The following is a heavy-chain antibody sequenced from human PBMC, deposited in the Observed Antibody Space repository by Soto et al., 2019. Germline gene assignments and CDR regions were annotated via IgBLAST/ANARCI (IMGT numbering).Heavy chain of an antibody. CDR2: IYQSGST. V-gene: IGHV4-4*02. Sequence: QVQLQESGPGLVKPSGTLSLTCAVSGGSISSSNWWSWVRQPPGKGLQWIGEIYQSGSTNYNPSLKSRVTMTVDNSKNQFSLKLSSVTAADTAVYYCAKGSGSYYYGMDVWGQGTTVTVSS. D-gene: IGHD1-26*01. CDR1: GGSISSSNW. CDR3: AKGSGSYYYGMDV. J-gene: IGHJ6*02.